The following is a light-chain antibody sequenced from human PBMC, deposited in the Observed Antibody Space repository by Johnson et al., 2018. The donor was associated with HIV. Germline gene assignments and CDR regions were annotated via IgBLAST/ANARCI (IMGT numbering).Light chain of an antibody. Sequence: QSVLTQPPSVSAAPGQKVTISCSGSSSNIGNNYVSWYQQLPGTAPKLLIYDNNKRPSGIPDRFSGSKSGTSATLGITGLQTGDKADYYCGTWDSSLSAFVFGTGTEVTVL. CDR2: DNN. V-gene: IGLV1-51*01. CDR1: SSNIGNNY. J-gene: IGLJ1*01. CDR3: GTWDSSLSAFV.